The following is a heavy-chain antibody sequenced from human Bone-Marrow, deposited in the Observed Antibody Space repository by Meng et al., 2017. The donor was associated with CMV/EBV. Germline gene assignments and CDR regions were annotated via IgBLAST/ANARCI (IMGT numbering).Heavy chain of an antibody. D-gene: IGHD3-3*01. J-gene: IGHJ6*02. Sequence: WVRQAPRQGLEWMGWIIPILGIATYAQKFQGRVTITANKSTSTAYMELSSLRSEDTAVYYCARGPLTYYDFWSGYPKAYYYYYGMDVWGQGTTVTVSS. CDR2: IIPILGIA. CDR3: ARGPLTYYDFWSGYPKAYYYYYGMDV. V-gene: IGHV1-69*04.